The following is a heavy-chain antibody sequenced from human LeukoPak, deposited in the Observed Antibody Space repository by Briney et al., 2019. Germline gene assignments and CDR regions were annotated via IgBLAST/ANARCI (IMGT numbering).Heavy chain of an antibody. J-gene: IGHJ4*02. Sequence: PGGSLRLSCAASGFTFSSYSMNWVRQAPGKGLEWVSHITASGTAMFYADSVKGRFTISRDNAKNSLYLQMNSLRAEDTAVYYCAKEVATLYYFDYWGQGTLVTVSS. V-gene: IGHV3-48*01. CDR1: GFTFSSYS. CDR3: AKEVATLYYFDY. D-gene: IGHD5-12*01. CDR2: ITASGTAM.